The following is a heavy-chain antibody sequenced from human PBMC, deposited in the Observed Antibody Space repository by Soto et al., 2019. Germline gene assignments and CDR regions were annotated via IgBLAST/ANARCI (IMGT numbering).Heavy chain of an antibody. Sequence: GGSLRLSCAASGFTFSSYAMSWVRQAPGKGLEWVSAISGSGGSTYYADSVKGRFTISRDNSKNTLYLQMNSLRAEDTDVYYCSKEGGSGSSSWFYYYYYMDVWGKGTTVTVSS. CDR2: ISGSGGST. V-gene: IGHV3-23*01. CDR3: SKEGGSGSSSWFYYYYYMDV. CDR1: GFTFSSYA. J-gene: IGHJ6*03. D-gene: IGHD6-13*01.